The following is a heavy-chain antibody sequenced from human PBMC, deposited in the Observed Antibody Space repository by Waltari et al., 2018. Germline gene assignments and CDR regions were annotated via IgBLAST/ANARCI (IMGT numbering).Heavy chain of an antibody. J-gene: IGHJ1*01. CDR3: AKEEGIAVAYFQH. CDR1: GFTVSRNY. D-gene: IGHD6-19*01. Sequence: EVQLVESGGGLIQPGGSLRLSCAASGFTVSRNYMSWVRQAPGKGLEWVSVIYSGGSTYYADSVKGRFTISRDNSKNTLYLQMNSLRAEDTAVYYCAKEEGIAVAYFQHWGQGTLVTVSS. V-gene: IGHV3-53*01. CDR2: IYSGGST.